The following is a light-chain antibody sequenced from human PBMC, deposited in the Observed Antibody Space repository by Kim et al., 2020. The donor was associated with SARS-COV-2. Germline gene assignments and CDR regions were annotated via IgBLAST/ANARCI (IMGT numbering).Light chain of an antibody. CDR1: NIGSTS. CDR2: YDS. CDR3: QVWDSSSDVV. Sequence: VAPGKTARITCGGNNIGSTSVHWYQQKPGQARVLVIYYDSDRPSGIPERFSGSNSGNTATLTISRVEAGDEADYYCQVWDSSSDVVFGGGTQLTVL. V-gene: IGLV3-21*04. J-gene: IGLJ2*01.